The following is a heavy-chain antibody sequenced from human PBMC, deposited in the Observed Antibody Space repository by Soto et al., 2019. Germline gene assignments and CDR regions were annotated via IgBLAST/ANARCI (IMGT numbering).Heavy chain of an antibody. Sequence: SETLSLTCTVPGGSISSGGYYWSWIRQHPGKGLEWIGYIEYSGSTYYNPSLRSRVIISVDTSNNQFSLKLNSVTAADTAVYYCARESFYSGLDVWGQGTTVTVSS. J-gene: IGHJ6*02. V-gene: IGHV4-31*03. D-gene: IGHD1-26*01. CDR1: GGSISSGGYY. CDR3: ARESFYSGLDV. CDR2: IEYSGST.